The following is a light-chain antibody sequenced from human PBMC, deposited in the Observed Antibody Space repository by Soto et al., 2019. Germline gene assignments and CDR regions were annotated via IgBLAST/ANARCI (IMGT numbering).Light chain of an antibody. CDR3: QQYYSNPPT. CDR2: WAS. V-gene: IGKV4-1*01. Sequence: IVMTQSPDSLAVSLGERATINCKSSQNVLYSSNNKNYLAWYQQTPGQPPKLRIYWASTRESGVPDRFSGSGSGTDFTLTISSLQAEDVAFYYCQQYYSNPPTFGQGTKLEIK. J-gene: IGKJ2*01. CDR1: QNVLYSSNNKNY.